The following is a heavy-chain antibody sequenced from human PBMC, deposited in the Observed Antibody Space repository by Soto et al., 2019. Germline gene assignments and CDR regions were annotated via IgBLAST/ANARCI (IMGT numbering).Heavy chain of an antibody. V-gene: IGHV1-2*02. CDR2: IIPNSGDT. CDR3: ARDLTTYSSGWPPGLLYY. D-gene: IGHD6-19*01. J-gene: IGHJ4*02. CDR1: GYTFTDYY. Sequence: GTSLKVSCKASGYTFTDYYMHWVRLAPGQGLEWMGWIIPNSGDTNYAQKFQGRVTTTRDTSISTAYMELSRLTSDDTAVYFCARDLTTYSSGWPPGLLYYWGQGTLVTVSS.